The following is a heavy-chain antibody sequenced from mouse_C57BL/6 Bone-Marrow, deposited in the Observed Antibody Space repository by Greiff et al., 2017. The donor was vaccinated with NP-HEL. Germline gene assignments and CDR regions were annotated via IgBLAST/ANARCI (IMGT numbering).Heavy chain of an antibody. D-gene: IGHD1-1*01. CDR2: IYPGDGDT. V-gene: IGHV1-80*01. CDR3: ARGYYGSRYFDV. Sequence: QVQLQHSGAELVKPGASVKISCKASGYAFSSYWMNWVKQRPGKGLEWIGQIYPGDGDTNYNGKFKGKATLTADKSSSTAYMQLSSLTSEDSAVYFCARGYYGSRYFDVWGTGTTVTVSS. CDR1: GYAFSSYW. J-gene: IGHJ1*03.